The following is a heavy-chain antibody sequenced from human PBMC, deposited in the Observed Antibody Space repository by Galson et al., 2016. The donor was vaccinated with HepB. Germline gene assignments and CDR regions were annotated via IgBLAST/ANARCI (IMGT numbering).Heavy chain of an antibody. D-gene: IGHD4-17*01. J-gene: IGHJ4*02. CDR1: GYRFTSHW. V-gene: IGHV5-51*01. Sequence: QSGAEVKKPGESLKISCKGSGYRFTSHWIGWARQMPGKGLEWMGIIYPADSDARYSPSFQGQVTISAAKSINTAYLQWSSLKASDAAMYYCSRRGRGDDLFDYWGQGTLVTVSS. CDR3: SRRGRGDDLFDY. CDR2: IYPADSDA.